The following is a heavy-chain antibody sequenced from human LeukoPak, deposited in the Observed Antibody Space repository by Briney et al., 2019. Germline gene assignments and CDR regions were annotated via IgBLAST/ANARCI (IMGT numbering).Heavy chain of an antibody. CDR3: AKDPRYYDFWSGYYPAYYFDY. CDR2: ISYDGSNK. V-gene: IGHV3-30-3*01. J-gene: IGHJ4*02. CDR1: GFTFSSYA. D-gene: IGHD3-3*01. Sequence: PGRSLRLSCAASGFTFSSYAMHWVRQAPGKGLEWVAVISYDGSNKYYADSVKGRFTISRDNSKNTLYLQMNSLRAEDTAVYYCAKDPRYYDFWSGYYPAYYFDYWGQGTLVTVSS.